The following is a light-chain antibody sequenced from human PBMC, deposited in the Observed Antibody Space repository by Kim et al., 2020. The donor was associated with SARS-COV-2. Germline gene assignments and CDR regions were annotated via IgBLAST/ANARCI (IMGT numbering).Light chain of an antibody. J-gene: IGKJ5*01. CDR1: QSVLYSSDNENY. V-gene: IGKV4-1*01. CDR2: WAS. CDR3: QQYYSSPPT. Sequence: ATINCKSSQSVLYSSDNENYLAWYQQKPGQPPKLLIYWASTRESGVPDRFSGSGSGTDFTLTISSLQAEDVAIYYCQQYYSSPPTFGQGTRLEIK.